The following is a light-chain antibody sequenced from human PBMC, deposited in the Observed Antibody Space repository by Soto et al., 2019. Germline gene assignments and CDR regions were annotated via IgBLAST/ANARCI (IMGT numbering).Light chain of an antibody. CDR3: CSYAGRSTPYV. J-gene: IGLJ1*01. CDR2: EGS. CDR1: SSDVGSYNL. V-gene: IGLV2-23*01. Sequence: LTQPASVSGSPGQSITISCTGTSSDVGSYNLVSWYQQHPGKVPKFMIYEGSKRPSGVSNRFSGSKSGNTASLTISGLQAEDEADYYCCSYAGRSTPYVFGTGTKVTVL.